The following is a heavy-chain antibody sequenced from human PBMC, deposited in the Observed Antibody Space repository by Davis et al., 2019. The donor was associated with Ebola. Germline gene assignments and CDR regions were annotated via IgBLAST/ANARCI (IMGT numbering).Heavy chain of an antibody. D-gene: IGHD2-2*01. CDR3: AKDGEGDIVVVPAAPFDY. CDR2: ISGSGGST. J-gene: IGHJ4*02. Sequence: PGGSLRLSCAASGFTFSSYAMSWVRQAPGKGLEWVSAISGSGGSTYYADSVKGRFTISRDNAKNSLYLQMNSLRAEDTAVYYCAKDGEGDIVVVPAAPFDYWGQGTLVTVSS. CDR1: GFTFSSYA. V-gene: IGHV3-23*01.